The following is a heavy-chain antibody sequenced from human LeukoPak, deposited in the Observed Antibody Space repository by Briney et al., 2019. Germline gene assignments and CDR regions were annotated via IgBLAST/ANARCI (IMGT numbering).Heavy chain of an antibody. Sequence: ASVKVPCKASGYTFTGYYMHWVRQAPGQGLEWMGWINPNSGGTNYAQKFQGRVTMTRDTSISTAYMELSRLRSDDTAVYYCARDYFYDSSGYHFDYWGQGTLVTVSS. CDR1: GYTFTGYY. D-gene: IGHD3-22*01. J-gene: IGHJ4*02. CDR2: INPNSGGT. V-gene: IGHV1-2*02. CDR3: ARDYFYDSSGYHFDY.